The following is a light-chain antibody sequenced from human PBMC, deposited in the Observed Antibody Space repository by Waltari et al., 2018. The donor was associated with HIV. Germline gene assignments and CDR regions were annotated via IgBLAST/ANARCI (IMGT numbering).Light chain of an antibody. CDR1: QGISNY. Sequence: DIRMTQSPSSLSASVGERVTITCRASQGISNYLAWYQQKPGKAPNLLIFGASTLQSGVPSRFSGRGSGTEFTLTISSLQPEDAGTYYCQKYNTAPRTFGQGTKVEVK. V-gene: IGKV1-27*01. J-gene: IGKJ1*01. CDR2: GAS. CDR3: QKYNTAPRT.